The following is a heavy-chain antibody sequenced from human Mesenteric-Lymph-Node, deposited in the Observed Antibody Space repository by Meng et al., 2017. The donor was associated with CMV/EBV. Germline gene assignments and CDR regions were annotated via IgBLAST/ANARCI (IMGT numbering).Heavy chain of an antibody. CDR3: ERDRPGMDV. CDR2: ISSSSSYI. J-gene: IGHJ6*02. V-gene: IGHV3-21*01. Sequence: GGSLRLSCAASGFTFSSYAMSWVRQAPGKGLEWVSSISSSSSYIYYADSVKGRFTISRDNAKDSLYLQMDSLSAEDTAVYYCERDRPGMDVWGQGTTVTVSS. CDR1: GFTFSSYA.